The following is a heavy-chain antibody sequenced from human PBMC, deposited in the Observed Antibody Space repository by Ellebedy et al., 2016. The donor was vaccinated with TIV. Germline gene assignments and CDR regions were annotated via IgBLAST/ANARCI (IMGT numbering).Heavy chain of an antibody. CDR1: GGIFSNYP. CDR3: ARSDTPLAVAGTGGFDY. Sequence: AASVKVSCKASGGIFSNYPINWVRQAPGQGLEWMGGIIPIFGTTNYAQKFQGRITITADESTNTAYMELSSLRSEDTALFYCARSDTPLAVAGTGGFDYWGQGTLVTVSS. D-gene: IGHD6-19*01. V-gene: IGHV1-69*13. J-gene: IGHJ4*02. CDR2: IIPIFGTT.